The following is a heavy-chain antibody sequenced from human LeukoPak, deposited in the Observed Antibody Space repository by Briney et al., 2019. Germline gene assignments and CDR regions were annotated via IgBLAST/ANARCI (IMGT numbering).Heavy chain of an antibody. CDR1: GFTFSNAW. CDR3: AREASRVGMDV. V-gene: IGHV3-66*01. Sequence: GGSLRLSCAASGFTFSNAWMSWVRQAPGKGLEWVSVIYSGGSTYYADSVKGRFTISRDNSKNTLYLQMNSLRAEDTAVYYCAREASRVGMDVWGQGTTVTVSS. J-gene: IGHJ6*02. CDR2: IYSGGST.